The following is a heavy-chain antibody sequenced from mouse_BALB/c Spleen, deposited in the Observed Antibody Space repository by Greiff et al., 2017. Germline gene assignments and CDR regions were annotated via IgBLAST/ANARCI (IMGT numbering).Heavy chain of an antibody. CDR3: ARSPVTAANPYWYVDD. CDR1: GYSFTGYY. V-gene: IGHV1S34*01. CDR2: ISCYNGAT. D-gene: IGHD1-2*01. Sequence: LVKPGASVKISCKASGYSFTGYYMHWVKQSHGKSLEWIGYISCYNGATSYNQKFKGKATFTVDTSSSTAYMQFNSLTSEDSAVYYCARSPVTAANPYWYVDDWGAGTTVTVSS. J-gene: IGHJ1*01.